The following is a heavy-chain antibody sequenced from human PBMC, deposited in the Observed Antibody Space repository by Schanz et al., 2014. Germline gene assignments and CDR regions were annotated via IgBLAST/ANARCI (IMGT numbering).Heavy chain of an antibody. V-gene: IGHV3-23*04. CDR1: GFTFSSYA. CDR3: ARVALPGYSSPRDAFDI. J-gene: IGHJ3*02. Sequence: EVQLVESGGGLVQPGGSLRLSCAASGFTFSSYAMSWVRQAPGKGLEWVSSISSGGGSTYYADSVKGRFTISRDNSKNTLYLQMNGLRAEDTAVYYCARVALPGYSSPRDAFDIWGQGTMXTVSS. D-gene: IGHD5-18*01. CDR2: ISSGGGST.